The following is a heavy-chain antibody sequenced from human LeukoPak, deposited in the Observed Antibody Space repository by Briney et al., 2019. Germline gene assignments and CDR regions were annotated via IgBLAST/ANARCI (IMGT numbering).Heavy chain of an antibody. V-gene: IGHV3-7*01. J-gene: IGHJ5*02. Sequence: GGPLRLSCAASGFTFINYWMNWVRQAPGKGLEWVANIDQGGSEKNYVDSVKGRFTISRDNAKNSLYLQMNSLRAEDTAVYYCARDRELERNWFDPWGQGTLVIVSS. CDR3: ARDRELERNWFDP. CDR1: GFTFINYW. CDR2: IDQGGSEK. D-gene: IGHD1-1*01.